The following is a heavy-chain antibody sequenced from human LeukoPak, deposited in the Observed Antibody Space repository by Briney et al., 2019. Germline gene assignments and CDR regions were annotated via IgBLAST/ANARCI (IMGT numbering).Heavy chain of an antibody. Sequence: GGSLRLSCAASGFTLSTYGMHWVRQAPGKGLQWVSFIRYDRTNKYYADSVKGRFTISRDNSKNTLYLQMNSLRAEDTAVYYRAKELLALSAYPATLEYWGQGTLVTVSS. CDR3: AKELLALSAYPATLEY. J-gene: IGHJ4*02. CDR1: GFTLSTYG. D-gene: IGHD2-15*01. V-gene: IGHV3-30*02. CDR2: IRYDRTNK.